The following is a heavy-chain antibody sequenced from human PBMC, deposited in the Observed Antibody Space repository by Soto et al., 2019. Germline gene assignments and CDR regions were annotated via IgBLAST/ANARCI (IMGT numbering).Heavy chain of an antibody. V-gene: IGHV3-7*01. CDR2: IKPDGSET. J-gene: IGHJ6*02. CDR1: RFSFSDYW. CDR3: AKGHWNFYYGLDV. Sequence: EVQLVESGGGLVQPGGSLRLSCAASRFSFSDYWMTWVRQAPGKGLEWVANIKPDGSETHYVDSVEGRFTISRDNAKNSLYLQMISLRVEDTAVYYCAKGHWNFYYGLDVWGQGTAVTVSS. D-gene: IGHD1-1*01.